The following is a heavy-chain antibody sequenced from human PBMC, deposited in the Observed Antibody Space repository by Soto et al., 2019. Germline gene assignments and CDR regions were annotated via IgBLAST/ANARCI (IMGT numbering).Heavy chain of an antibody. CDR2: ISYDGSYQ. Sequence: QVQLVESGGGVVQPGTSLRLSCEASGFAFNKFGMHWVRQAPGKGLEWVACISYDGSYQYYADSVQGRLTITRDNSMNTLNMQLNSLRREGTAVYYFAKGGEVGGVLGDHWGQGTLVTVSS. D-gene: IGHD1-26*01. CDR1: GFAFNKFG. CDR3: AKGGEVGGVLGDH. V-gene: IGHV3-30*18. J-gene: IGHJ4*02.